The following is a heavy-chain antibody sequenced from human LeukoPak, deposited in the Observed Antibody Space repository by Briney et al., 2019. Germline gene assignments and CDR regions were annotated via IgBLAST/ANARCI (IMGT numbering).Heavy chain of an antibody. D-gene: IGHD6-13*01. CDR3: ARGPLSSWYDFNWFDP. Sequence: KPSETLSLTCTVSGGSISSYYWSWIRQPAGKGLEWIGRIYTSGSTNYNPSLKSRVTMSVDTSKNQFSLKLSSVTAADTAVYYCARGPLSSWYDFNWFDPWGQGTLVTVSS. J-gene: IGHJ5*02. CDR1: GGSISSYY. V-gene: IGHV4-4*07. CDR2: IYTSGST.